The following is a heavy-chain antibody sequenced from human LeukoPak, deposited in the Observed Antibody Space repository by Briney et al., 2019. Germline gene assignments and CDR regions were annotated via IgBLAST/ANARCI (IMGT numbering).Heavy chain of an antibody. D-gene: IGHD5-24*01. Sequence: SETLSLTCSVSGASISSHYWSWIRQPPGKGLEWIGYIYYSVRTNYNPSLKSRVTISVDMPNNQFSLKMSSVTAADTAVYYCARTGDGYNYYNYYYMDVGGKGTTVTVTS. J-gene: IGHJ6*03. CDR2: IYYSVRT. CDR1: GASISSHY. V-gene: IGHV4-59*11. CDR3: ARTGDGYNYYNYYYMDV.